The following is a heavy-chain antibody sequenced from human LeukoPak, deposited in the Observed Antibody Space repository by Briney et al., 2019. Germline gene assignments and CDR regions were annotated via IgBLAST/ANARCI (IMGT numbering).Heavy chain of an antibody. Sequence: GGSLRLSCAASGFTFSSYDMHWVRQAPGKGLEWVAVISYDGSNKYYAGSVKGRFTISRDNSKNTLYLQMNSLRAEDTAVYYCAKIGSAGGYWGQGTLVTVSS. D-gene: IGHD2-15*01. CDR3: AKIGSAGGY. J-gene: IGHJ4*02. CDR1: GFTFSSYD. V-gene: IGHV3-30*18. CDR2: ISYDGSNK.